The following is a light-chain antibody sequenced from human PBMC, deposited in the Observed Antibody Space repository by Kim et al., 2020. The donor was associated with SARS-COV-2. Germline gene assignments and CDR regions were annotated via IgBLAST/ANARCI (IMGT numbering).Light chain of an antibody. CDR2: DAS. CDR1: PSVGSD. V-gene: IGKV3-11*01. CDR3: QQRRTWPPVT. Sequence: LSPGERATLSCTASPSVGSDLAWYRQKPGQAPRRLIYDASHRATGIPGRFSGSGSGTDFTLTISPLEPEDFAVYYCQQRRTWPPVTFGGGTKLEI. J-gene: IGKJ4*01.